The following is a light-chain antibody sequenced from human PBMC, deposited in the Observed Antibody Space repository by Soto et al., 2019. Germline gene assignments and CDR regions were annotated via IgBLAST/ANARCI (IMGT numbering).Light chain of an antibody. V-gene: IGKV1-33*01. J-gene: IGKJ3*01. Sequence: DIPMTQSPSSLSASVGDRVTITCQASQDISNYLNWYQQNPGKAHEHLIYDASNLETGVPSRFSGSVSGTDFPFTISSLEPEDIATYYCEQYDNLPPYFTFGPGTEVDIK. CDR1: QDISNY. CDR2: DAS. CDR3: EQYDNLPPYFT.